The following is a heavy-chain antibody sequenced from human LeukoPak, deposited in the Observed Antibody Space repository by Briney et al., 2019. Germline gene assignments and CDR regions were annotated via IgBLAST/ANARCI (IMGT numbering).Heavy chain of an antibody. D-gene: IGHD3-9*01. CDR2: ISYDGSNK. CDR1: GFTFSSYG. J-gene: IGHJ4*02. Sequence: GGSLRLSCAASGFTFSSYGMHWVRQAPGKGLEGVAVISYDGSNKYYADSVKGRFTISRDNSKNTLYLQMNSLRAEDTAVYYCAIDILTGYYDFDYWGQGTLVTVSS. CDR3: AIDILTGYYDFDY. V-gene: IGHV3-30*03.